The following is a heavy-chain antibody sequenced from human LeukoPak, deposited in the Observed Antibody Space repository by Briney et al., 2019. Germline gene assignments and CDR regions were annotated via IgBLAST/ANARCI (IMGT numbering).Heavy chain of an antibody. CDR3: ARHYYGSGSYSPYYFDY. J-gene: IGHJ4*02. V-gene: IGHV1-69*05. CDR2: IIPIFGTA. D-gene: IGHD3-10*01. Sequence: ASVKVSCKASGGTFSSYAISWVRQAPGQGLEWMGGIIPIFGTANYAQKFQGRVTITRDESTSTAYMELSSLRSEDTAVYYCARHYYGSGSYSPYYFDYWGQGTLVTVSS. CDR1: GGTFSSYA.